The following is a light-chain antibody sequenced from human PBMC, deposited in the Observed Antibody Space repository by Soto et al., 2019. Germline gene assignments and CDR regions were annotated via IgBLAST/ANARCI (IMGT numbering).Light chain of an antibody. CDR2: AAS. Sequence: DIQMTQSPSSLSASVGDRVTITCRASQGIYNYLAWYQQKPGKAPKLLIYAASTLEAGVPSRFSGSGSGTAFTLTISSRQPEDVATYYCHKYNSALLTFGQGTRLEIK. CDR1: QGIYNY. J-gene: IGKJ5*01. V-gene: IGKV1-27*01. CDR3: HKYNSALLT.